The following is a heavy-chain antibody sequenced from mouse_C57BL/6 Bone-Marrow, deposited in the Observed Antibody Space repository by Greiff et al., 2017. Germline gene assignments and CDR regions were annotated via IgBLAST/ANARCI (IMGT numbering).Heavy chain of an antibody. CDR3: AMPIYDGYYEGY. J-gene: IGHJ4*01. Sequence: EVQVVESGGGLVKPGGSLKLSCAASGFTFSDYGMHWVRQAPEKGLEWVAYISSGSSTIYYADTVKGRFTISRDNAKNTLFLHMTSLRSEDTAMYYCAMPIYDGYYEGYWGQGTSVTVSS. CDR2: ISSGSSTI. D-gene: IGHD2-3*01. CDR1: GFTFSDYG. V-gene: IGHV5-17*01.